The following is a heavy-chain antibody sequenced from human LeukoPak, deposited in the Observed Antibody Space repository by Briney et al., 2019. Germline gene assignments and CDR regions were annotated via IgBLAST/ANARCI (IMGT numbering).Heavy chain of an antibody. CDR3: ARGVDEMATIFDY. Sequence: PSQTLSLTCTVSGGSISSGDYYWSWIRQPPGKGLEWIGYIYYSGSTYYNPSLKSRVTISVDTSKNQFSLKLSSVTAADTAVYYCARGVDEMATIFDYWGQGTLVTVSS. J-gene: IGHJ4*02. V-gene: IGHV4-30-4*08. CDR2: IYYSGST. CDR1: GGSISSGDYY. D-gene: IGHD5-24*01.